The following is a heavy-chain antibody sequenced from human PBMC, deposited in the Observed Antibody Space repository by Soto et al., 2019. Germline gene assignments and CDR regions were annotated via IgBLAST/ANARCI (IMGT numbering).Heavy chain of an antibody. V-gene: IGHV4-4*02. Sequence: PSETLSLTCDVSGDYINSSIWWTWVRQPPGKALEWIGETYHSGSTNYNPSLKSRVTISVDKSKNQFSLKLTSVTAADTAVYHCARTLRFDYYYGLDVWGQGPGSPSP. CDR2: TYHSGST. CDR1: GDYINSSIW. CDR3: ARTLRFDYYYGLDV. J-gene: IGHJ6*02. D-gene: IGHD3-3*01.